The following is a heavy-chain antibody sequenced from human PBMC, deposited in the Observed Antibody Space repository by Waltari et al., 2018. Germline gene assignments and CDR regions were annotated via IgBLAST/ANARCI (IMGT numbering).Heavy chain of an antibody. Sequence: QVQLVESGGGVVQPGRSLRLSCAASEFTFSSYALHWVHQAPGKGLEWVAVISYNERNIYYVDSVKGRFTISRDNSKKTLYLQMNSLRPEDTAMYYCVRDFCDRTKCHGMDVWGQGTTVTVSS. CDR3: VRDFCDRTKCHGMDV. CDR1: EFTFSSYA. J-gene: IGHJ6*02. V-gene: IGHV3-30*04. CDR2: ISYNERNI. D-gene: IGHD3-22*01.